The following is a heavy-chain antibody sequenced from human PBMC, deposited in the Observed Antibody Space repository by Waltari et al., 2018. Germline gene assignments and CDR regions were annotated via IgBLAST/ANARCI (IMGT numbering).Heavy chain of an antibody. CDR3: VRRGSGSLLGAFDI. CDR1: GFSFSPSN. D-gene: IGHD1-26*01. CDR2: ISASSSSI. V-gene: IGHV3-21*02. Sequence: EAQLVESGGGLVKPGGSLRLSCAASGFSFSPSNMNWVRQAPGKGLEWVSSISASSSSIYYADSLKGRFTISRDNTKNSLYLQMNSLRGDDTAVYYCVRRGSGSLLGAFDIWGQGTMVTVSS. J-gene: IGHJ3*02.